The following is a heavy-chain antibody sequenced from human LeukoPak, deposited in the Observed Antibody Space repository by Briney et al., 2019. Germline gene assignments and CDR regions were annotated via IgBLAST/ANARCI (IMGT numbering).Heavy chain of an antibody. CDR3: AKDSSGWKNWFDP. D-gene: IGHD6-19*01. CDR2: ISGSGGST. Sequence: GGSLRLSCAASGFTFSSYAMNWVRQAPGKGLEWVSVISGSGGSTYYADSVKGRFTVSRDNSKNTLYLQMNSLRAEDTAVYYCAKDSSGWKNWFDPWGQGTRVTVFS. CDR1: GFTFSSYA. V-gene: IGHV3-23*01. J-gene: IGHJ5*02.